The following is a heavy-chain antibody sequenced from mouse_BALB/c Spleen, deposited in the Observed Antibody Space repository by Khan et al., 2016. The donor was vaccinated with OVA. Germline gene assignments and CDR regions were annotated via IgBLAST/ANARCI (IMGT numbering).Heavy chain of an antibody. D-gene: IGHD1-2*01. Sequence: EVQLQESGPGLVKPSQSLSLTCTVTGYSITSGYGWNWIRQFPGNKLEWMGYISYSGSTNYNPSLKSRISITRDKSKNQLFLKLNSVTTDDTATYYWARTARFKYWGQGTTLTVSS. CDR2: ISYSGST. J-gene: IGHJ2*01. CDR3: ARTARFKY. CDR1: GYSITSGYG. V-gene: IGHV3-2*02.